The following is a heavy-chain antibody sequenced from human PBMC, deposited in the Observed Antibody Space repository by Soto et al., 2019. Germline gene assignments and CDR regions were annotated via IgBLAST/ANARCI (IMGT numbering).Heavy chain of an antibody. CDR1: GFFFSSYS. D-gene: IGHD3-16*01. J-gene: IGHJ3*01. CDR2: VSTSSTTSAYI. CDR3: ARESGATFYAFDV. Sequence: EVQLVESGGGLVEPGGSLRLSCAASGFFFSSYSMNWVRQAPGKGLEWVSAVSTSSTTSAYIYYADSVKGRLTISRDNAKASMYLPMNSLRAEDTGVYYWARESGATFYAFDVWGQATVVTVSS. V-gene: IGHV3-21*01.